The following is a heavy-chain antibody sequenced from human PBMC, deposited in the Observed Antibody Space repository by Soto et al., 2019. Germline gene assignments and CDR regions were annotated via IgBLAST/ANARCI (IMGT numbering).Heavy chain of an antibody. Sequence: SETLSLTCTVSGGSISSGGYYWSWIRQHPGKGLEWIGYIYYSGSTYYNPSLKSRVTISVDTSKNQFSLKLSSVTAADTAVYYCARVSGAEGYYYYGMDVWGQGTTVTVFS. V-gene: IGHV4-31*03. CDR3: ARVSGAEGYYYYGMDV. J-gene: IGHJ6*02. CDR1: GGSISSGGYY. CDR2: IYYSGST.